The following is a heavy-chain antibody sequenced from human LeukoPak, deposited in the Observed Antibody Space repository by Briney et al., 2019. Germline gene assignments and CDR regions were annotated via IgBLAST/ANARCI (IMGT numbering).Heavy chain of an antibody. Sequence: GSLRLSCAASGFTFSSYSMNWVRQAPGKGLEWVSSISSSSSYIYYADSVKGRLTISRDNAKNSLYLQMNSLRAEDTAVYYCARDALGPYYFGYWGQGTLVTVPS. CDR1: GFTFSSYS. V-gene: IGHV3-21*04. J-gene: IGHJ4*02. CDR3: ARDALGPYYFGY. CDR2: ISSSSSYI. D-gene: IGHD7-27*01.